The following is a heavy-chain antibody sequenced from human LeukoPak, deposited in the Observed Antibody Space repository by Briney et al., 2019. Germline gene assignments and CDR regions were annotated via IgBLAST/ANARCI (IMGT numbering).Heavy chain of an antibody. D-gene: IGHD4-11*01. CDR1: GFTFSSYA. J-gene: IGHJ4*02. V-gene: IGHV3-23*01. CDR2: ISGSGGST. CDR3: AKVGYSIRYYFDY. Sequence: PGGSLRLSCAASGFTFSSYAMHWVRQAPGKGLEWVSAISGSGGSTYYADSVKGRFTISRDNSKNTLYLQMNSLRAEDTAVYYCAKVGYSIRYYFDYWGQGTLVTVSS.